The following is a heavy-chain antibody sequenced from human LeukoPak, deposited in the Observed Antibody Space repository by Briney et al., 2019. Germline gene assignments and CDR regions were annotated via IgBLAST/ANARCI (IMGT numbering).Heavy chain of an antibody. CDR1: GFTFGDYA. D-gene: IGHD6-13*01. J-gene: IGHJ4*02. V-gene: IGHV3-49*04. CDR3: TRDLGQQLAPGYFDY. CDR2: IRSKAYGGTT. Sequence: GGSLRLSCTASGFTFGDYAMSWVGQAPGKGLEWVGFIRSKAYGGTTEYAASVKGRFTISRDDSKSIAYLQMNSLKTEDTAVYYCTRDLGQQLAPGYFDYWGQGTLVTVSS.